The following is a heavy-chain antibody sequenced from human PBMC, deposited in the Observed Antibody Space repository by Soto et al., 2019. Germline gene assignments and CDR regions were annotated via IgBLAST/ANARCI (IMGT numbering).Heavy chain of an antibody. Sequence: EVQLLESGGGLVQPGGPLRLSCAASGFTFSSYAMTWVRQAPGKGLEWVSVISGSAASTYHADSVKGRFTISRDNSKNTLYLQMNSLRAEDTAVYYCAKDMGYDFWSGSSGMDVWGQGTTVTVSS. CDR1: GFTFSSYA. CDR2: ISGSAAST. D-gene: IGHD3-3*01. CDR3: AKDMGYDFWSGSSGMDV. V-gene: IGHV3-23*01. J-gene: IGHJ6*02.